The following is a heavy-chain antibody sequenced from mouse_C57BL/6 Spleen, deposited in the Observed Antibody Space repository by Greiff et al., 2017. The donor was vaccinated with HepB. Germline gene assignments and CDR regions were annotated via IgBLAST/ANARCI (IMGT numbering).Heavy chain of an antibody. J-gene: IGHJ4*01. CDR1: GYSITSDY. V-gene: IGHV3-8*01. CDR3: ARSLLYDRRAMDY. Sequence: EVMLVESGPGLAKPSQTLSLTCSVTGYSITSDYWNWIRKFPGNKLEYMGYISYSGSTYYNPSLKSRISITRDTSKNQYYLQLNSVTTEDTATYYCARSLLYDRRAMDYWGQGTSVTVSS. D-gene: IGHD2-1*01. CDR2: ISYSGST.